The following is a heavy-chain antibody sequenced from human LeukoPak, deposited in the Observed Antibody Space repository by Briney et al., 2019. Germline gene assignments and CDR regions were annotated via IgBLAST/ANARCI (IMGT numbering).Heavy chain of an antibody. J-gene: IGHJ4*02. CDR2: ISYDGSNK. D-gene: IGHD3-22*01. CDR1: GFTFSSYG. V-gene: IGHV3-30*18. CDR3: AKDGYYYDSSGYYYYFDY. Sequence: GGSLRLSCAASGFTFSSYGMHWVRQAPGKGLEWVAVISYDGSNKYYADSVKGRFTISRDSSKNTLYLQMNSLRAEDTAVYYCAKDGYYYDSSGYYYYFDYWGQGTLVTVSS.